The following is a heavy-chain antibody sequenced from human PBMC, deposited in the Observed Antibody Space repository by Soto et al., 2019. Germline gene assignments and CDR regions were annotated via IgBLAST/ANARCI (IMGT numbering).Heavy chain of an antibody. J-gene: IGHJ6*03. CDR2: ISAYNGNT. CDR1: GYTFTSYG. Sequence: ASVKVSCKASGYTFTSYGISWVRQAPGQGLEWMGWISAYNGNTNYAQKLQGRVTMTTDTSTSTANMELRSLRSDDTAVYYCARDADCSGGSCIFYYMDVWGKGTTVTVSS. V-gene: IGHV1-18*01. CDR3: ARDADCSGGSCIFYYMDV. D-gene: IGHD2-15*01.